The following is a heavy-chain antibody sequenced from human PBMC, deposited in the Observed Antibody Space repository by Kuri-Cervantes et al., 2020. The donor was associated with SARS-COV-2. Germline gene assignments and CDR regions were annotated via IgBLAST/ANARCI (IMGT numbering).Heavy chain of an antibody. CDR2: INPDGSYT. CDR1: GFTFSGHW. Sequence: GESLKISCAASGFTFSGHWIHWVRQAPGKGLVWVSRINPDGSYTNNADSVKGRFTISRDNSKNTLYLQMNSLRAEDTAVYYCAKGPRSGSDYFDYWGQGTLVTVSS. J-gene: IGHJ4*02. CDR3: AKGPRSGSDYFDY. D-gene: IGHD3-3*01. V-gene: IGHV3-74*01.